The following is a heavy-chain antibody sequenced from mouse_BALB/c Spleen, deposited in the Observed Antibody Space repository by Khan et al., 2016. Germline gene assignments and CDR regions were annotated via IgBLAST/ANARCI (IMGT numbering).Heavy chain of an antibody. CDR3: ARACYRYDCYYAMDY. D-gene: IGHD2-14*01. CDR2: IWGGGGT. V-gene: IGHV2-6-4*01. CDR1: GFSLSRYN. J-gene: IGHJ4*01. Sequence: VQLQESGPGLVAPSQSLSITCTVSGFSLSRYNIHWVRQPPGKGLEWLGMIWGGGGTDYNSTLKSRLSISKDNSKSQVFLKMNSLQTDDTAMYYCARACYRYDCYYAMDYWGQGTSGTVSS.